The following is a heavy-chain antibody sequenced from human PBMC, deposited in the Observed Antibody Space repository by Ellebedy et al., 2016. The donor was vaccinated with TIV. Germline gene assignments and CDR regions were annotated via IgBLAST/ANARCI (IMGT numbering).Heavy chain of an antibody. CDR1: GFIFTNYN. J-gene: IGHJ4*02. CDR3: ARDGRNNDGFSGLLDY. V-gene: IGHV3-30-3*01. CDR2: VSINENDK. D-gene: IGHD1/OR15-1a*01. Sequence: GESLKISCGGSGFIFTNYNIHWVRQAPGKGLEWLAGVSINENDKHYADSVKGRFTISRDNSKNTLYLQMNSLSAEDTAVYFCARDGRNNDGFSGLLDYWGLGTLVIVSS.